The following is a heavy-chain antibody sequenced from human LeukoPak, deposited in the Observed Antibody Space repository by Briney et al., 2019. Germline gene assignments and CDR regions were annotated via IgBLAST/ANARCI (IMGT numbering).Heavy chain of an antibody. CDR1: GGSISSYY. CDR2: IYYSGST. Sequence: SETLSLTCTVSGGSISSYYWSWLRQPPGKGLEWIGYIYYSGSTNYNPSLKSRVTISVDTSKNQFSLKLSSVTAADTAVYYCARGAQRGYSYGRIDYYYYGMDVWGQGTTVTVSS. V-gene: IGHV4-59*01. D-gene: IGHD5-18*01. CDR3: ARGAQRGYSYGRIDYYYYGMDV. J-gene: IGHJ6*02.